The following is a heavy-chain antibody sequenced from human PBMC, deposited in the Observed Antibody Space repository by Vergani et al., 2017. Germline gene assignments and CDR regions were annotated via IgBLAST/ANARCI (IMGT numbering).Heavy chain of an antibody. Sequence: QLQLQESGSGLVKPSQTLSLTCAVSGDSITNGGFSWNWIRPPPGKGPEWIGYIFPSGNSDYNPSLKNRVSISLDKSKNQFSLWVNSVTAADTAVYFCARMGGYDEGDAFRIGYFDSWGPGILVTVSS. V-gene: IGHV4-30-2*01. CDR2: IFPSGNS. J-gene: IGHJ4*02. CDR3: ARMGGYDEGDAFRIGYFDS. D-gene: IGHD2-8*02. CDR1: GDSITNGGFS.